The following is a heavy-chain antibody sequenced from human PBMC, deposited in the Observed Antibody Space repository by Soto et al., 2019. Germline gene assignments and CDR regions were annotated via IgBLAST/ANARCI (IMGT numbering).Heavy chain of an antibody. Sequence: ASGKVSCKASGYTFTSYGISWERQAPGQGLEWMGWISAYNGNTNYAQKLQGRVTMTTDTSTSTAYLELRILRSDDTAVYYCARADKYYYDSSGYYCFDYWG. J-gene: IGHJ4*01. CDR1: GYTFTSYG. CDR2: ISAYNGNT. CDR3: ARADKYYYDSSGYYCFDY. V-gene: IGHV1-18*01. D-gene: IGHD3-22*01.